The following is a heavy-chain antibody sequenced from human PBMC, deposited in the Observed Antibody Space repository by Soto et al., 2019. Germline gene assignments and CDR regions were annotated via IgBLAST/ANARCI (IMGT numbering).Heavy chain of an antibody. CDR1: GYSFANHA. CDR3: AGGDHSGSWRIDY. V-gene: IGHV1-3*01. J-gene: IGHJ4*02. D-gene: IGHD3-10*01. CDR2: INGGNENT. Sequence: ASVKVSCKASGYSFANHAIHWVRQAPGQRLEWLGVINGGNENTQFSQKFQGRVSFTRDTSANTASVELSGLRSEDTAVYYCAGGDHSGSWRIDYWGQGTLVTVSS.